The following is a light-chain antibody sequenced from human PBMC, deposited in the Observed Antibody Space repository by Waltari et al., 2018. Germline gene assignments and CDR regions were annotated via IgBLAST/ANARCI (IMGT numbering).Light chain of an antibody. CDR3: QQYYTYPRT. CDR1: QGISSY. J-gene: IGKJ1*01. CDR2: AAS. Sequence: AIRMTQSPSSFSASTGDRVTITCRASQGISSYLAWYQQKPGRVPKLLMSAASTLPSGVPSRFTGSGSGTDFTLTINCLQSDDFATYYCQQYYTYPRTFGQGTKVEIK. V-gene: IGKV1-8*01.